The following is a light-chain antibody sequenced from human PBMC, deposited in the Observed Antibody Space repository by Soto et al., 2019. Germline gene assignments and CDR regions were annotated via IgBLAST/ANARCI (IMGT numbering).Light chain of an antibody. CDR3: SSYTSSNTLV. Sequence: QSALTQPASVSGSPGQSITISCTGTSSVVGAYNYVSWYQQHPGKAPKLMIYDVSNRPSGVSNRFSGSTSGNTASLTISGLQAEDESDYYCSSYTSSNTLVFGGGTKVTVL. CDR1: SSVVGAYNY. CDR2: DVS. J-gene: IGLJ3*02. V-gene: IGLV2-14*01.